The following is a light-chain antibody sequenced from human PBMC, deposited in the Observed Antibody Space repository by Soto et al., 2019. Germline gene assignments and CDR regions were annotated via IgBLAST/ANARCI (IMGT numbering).Light chain of an antibody. CDR2: RSH. Sequence: QPVLTRPPSASGTPGQRVTISCSGSSSNIGSNYVSWFQHLPGTAPKVLIYRSHQRPSGVPDRFSGSKSGTSASLAISGLRSEDEADHYCASWDDSLRGDVFGTGTQLTVL. V-gene: IGLV1-47*01. CDR3: ASWDDSLRGDV. J-gene: IGLJ1*01. CDR1: SSNIGSNY.